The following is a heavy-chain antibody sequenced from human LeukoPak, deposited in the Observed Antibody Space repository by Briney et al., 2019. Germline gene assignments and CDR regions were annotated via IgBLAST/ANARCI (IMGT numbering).Heavy chain of an antibody. J-gene: IGHJ4*02. D-gene: IGHD5-24*01. V-gene: IGHV4-59*11. CDR2: VFYIGST. Sequence: SETLSLTCSVSGGSISSHYWSWIRQPPGKGLEWIGYVFYIGSTKYSPSLKSRVTISVETSNNQFSLKLNSVTPADTAVYFCARGDGDNYPFDYWGRGTLVTVSS. CDR1: GGSISSHY. CDR3: ARGDGDNYPFDY.